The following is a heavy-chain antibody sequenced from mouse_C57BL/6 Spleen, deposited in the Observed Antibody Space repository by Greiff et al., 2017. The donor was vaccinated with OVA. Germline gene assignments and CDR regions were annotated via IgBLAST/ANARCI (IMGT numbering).Heavy chain of an antibody. J-gene: IGHJ2*01. Sequence: EVQVVESGGGLVQPGGSLSLSCAASGFTFTDYYMSWVRQPPGKALEWLGFIRNKANGYTTEYSASVKGRFTISRDNSQSILYLQMNALRAEDSAIYYCARYMISGYFDYWGQGTTLTVSS. CDR2: IRNKANGYTT. CDR1: GFTFTDYY. V-gene: IGHV7-3*01. CDR3: ARYMISGYFDY.